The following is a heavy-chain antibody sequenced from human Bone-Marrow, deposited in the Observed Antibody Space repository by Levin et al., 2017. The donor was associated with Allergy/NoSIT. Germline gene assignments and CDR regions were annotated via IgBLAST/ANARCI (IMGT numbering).Heavy chain of an antibody. CDR3: AKSGVVKWFEYFDV. CDR2: ITWNSGSI. J-gene: IGHJ2*01. D-gene: IGHD2-2*01. CDR1: GFTFDDYA. V-gene: IGHV3-9*01. Sequence: GGSLRLSCAASGFTFDDYAMHWVRQVPGKGLEWVSGITWNSGSIDYADSVTGRFTISRDNAKKSLYLQMNSLRAEDTALYYCAKSGVVKWFEYFDVWGRGTLVIVS.